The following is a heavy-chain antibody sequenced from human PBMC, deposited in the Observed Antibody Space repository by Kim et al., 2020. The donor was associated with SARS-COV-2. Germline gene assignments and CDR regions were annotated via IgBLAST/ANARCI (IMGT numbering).Heavy chain of an antibody. Sequence: GGSLRLSCAASGFTFSNYAMHWVRQAPGKGLEWMAVISHDGSKEYYGDSVKGRFTISRDNSRNTLSLQMNSLRGEDTAVYSCVKDREYCSGGTCYNGILDHWGQGTLGTASS. J-gene: IGHJ4*02. CDR2: ISHDGSKE. CDR3: VKDREYCSGGTCYNGILDH. D-gene: IGHD2-15*01. V-gene: IGHV3-30*18. CDR1: GFTFSNYA.